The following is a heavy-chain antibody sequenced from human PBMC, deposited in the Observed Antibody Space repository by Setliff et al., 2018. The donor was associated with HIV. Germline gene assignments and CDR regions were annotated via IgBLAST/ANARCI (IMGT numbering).Heavy chain of an antibody. CDR2: ISSSNK. CDR3: AKAARDYYDSSGYYIGIDY. J-gene: IGHJ4*02. Sequence: GSLRLSCAASGFTFSSYSMNWVRQAPGKGLEWVSYISSSNKYYADSVKGRFTISRDNSKSTLYLQMNSLRAEDTAVYYCAKAARDYYDSSGYYIGIDYWGRGTLVTVSS. D-gene: IGHD3-22*01. V-gene: IGHV3-48*01. CDR1: GFTFSSYS.